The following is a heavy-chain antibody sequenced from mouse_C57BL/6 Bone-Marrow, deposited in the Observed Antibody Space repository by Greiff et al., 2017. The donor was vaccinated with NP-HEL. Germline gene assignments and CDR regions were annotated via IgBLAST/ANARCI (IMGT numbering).Heavy chain of an antibody. CDR3: ARYRWPPFAY. Sequence: QVQLQQSGAELARPGASVKLSCKASGYTFTSYGISWVKQRTGQGLEWIGEIYPRSGNTYYNEKFKGKATLTADKSSSTAYMELRSLTSEDAAVYFCARYRWPPFAYWGQGTLVTVSA. CDR2: IYPRSGNT. D-gene: IGHD2-14*01. CDR1: GYTFTSYG. V-gene: IGHV1-81*01. J-gene: IGHJ3*01.